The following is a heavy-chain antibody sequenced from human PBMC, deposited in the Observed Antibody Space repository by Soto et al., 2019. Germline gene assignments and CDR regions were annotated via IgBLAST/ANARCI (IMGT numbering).Heavy chain of an antibody. Sequence: QVLLVESGGGVVQPGRSLRLSCAASGFTFSSYGMHWVRQAPGKGLEWVAIISFDENQKYYADSVKARFTISRDNSRNTLYLQMNSLRAEDTALYYCAKDRRDGEYNSVYDFWGQGTLVTVSS. V-gene: IGHV3-30*18. CDR2: ISFDENQK. J-gene: IGHJ4*02. CDR3: AKDRRDGEYNSVYDF. D-gene: IGHD4-17*01. CDR1: GFTFSSYG.